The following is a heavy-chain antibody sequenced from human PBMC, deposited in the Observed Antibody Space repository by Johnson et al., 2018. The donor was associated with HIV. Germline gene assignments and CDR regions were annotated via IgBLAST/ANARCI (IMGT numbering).Heavy chain of an antibody. CDR3: ARDGESQQLPLGDAFDI. CDR2: IWYVGRNK. V-gene: IGHV3-33*08. D-gene: IGHD6-13*01. J-gene: IGHJ3*02. Sequence: QVQLVESGGGVVQLSCAASGFTFSSYGMHWVRQAPGKGLEWVAVIWYVGRNKYYADSVKGRFTISRDHSKNTLYLQMNSLRDEDTAVYYCARDGESQQLPLGDAFDIWGQGTMVTVSS. CDR1: GFTFSSYG.